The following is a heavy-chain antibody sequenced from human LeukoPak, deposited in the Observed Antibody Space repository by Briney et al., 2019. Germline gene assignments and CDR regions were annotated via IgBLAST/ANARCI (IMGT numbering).Heavy chain of an antibody. D-gene: IGHD2-2*01. CDR1: GGSISSFY. CDR2: TYYSAST. CDR3: ARERRGPRYCSSTSCSRWFDP. Sequence: PSENLSLTCTVSGGSISSFYWSWLRQPPGKGLEGIGYTYYSASTNYNPSLKSRVTISVDTSKNQFSVKPSSVTAADTAVYYCARERRGPRYCSSTSCSRWFDPWGQGTLVTVSS. V-gene: IGHV4-59*01. J-gene: IGHJ5*02.